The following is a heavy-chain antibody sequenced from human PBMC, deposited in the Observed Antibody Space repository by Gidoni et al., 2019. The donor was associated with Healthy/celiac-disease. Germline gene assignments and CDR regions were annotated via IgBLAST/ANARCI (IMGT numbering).Heavy chain of an antibody. J-gene: IGHJ3*02. CDR1: GYTFTGYY. Sequence: QVQLVQSGAEVKKPGASVKVSCKASGYTFTGYYMHWVRQAPGQGLEWMGWINPNSGGTNYAQKFQGRVTMTRDTSISTAYMELSRLRSDDTAVYYCARPPSHPHCSSTSCYIGDAFDIWGQGTMVTVSS. CDR3: ARPPSHPHCSSTSCYIGDAFDI. CDR2: INPNSGGT. D-gene: IGHD2-2*02. V-gene: IGHV1-2*02.